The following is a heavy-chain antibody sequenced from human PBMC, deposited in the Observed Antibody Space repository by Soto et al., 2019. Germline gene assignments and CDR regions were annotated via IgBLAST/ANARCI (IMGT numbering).Heavy chain of an antibody. CDR2: IYSGGST. Sequence: PGGSMRLSCAASGFTESSNYMSWVRQAPGKGLEWVSVIYSGGSTYYADSVKGRFTISRDNSKNTLYLQMNSLRAEDTAVYYCARAMSRGDFWSGHSRHQDYYGMDVWGQGTTVTVSS. J-gene: IGHJ6*02. CDR1: GFTESSNY. CDR3: ARAMSRGDFWSGHSRHQDYYGMDV. D-gene: IGHD3-3*01. V-gene: IGHV3-53*01.